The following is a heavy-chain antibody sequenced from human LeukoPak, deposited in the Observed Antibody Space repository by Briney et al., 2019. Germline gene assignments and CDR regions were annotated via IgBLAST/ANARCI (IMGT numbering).Heavy chain of an antibody. D-gene: IGHD6-13*01. J-gene: IGHJ3*02. Sequence: SETLSLTCTVSGGSLTNYFWSWIRQPPWKGLEWIGYIYYSGSTNYNPSLKSRVTISVDTSKNQFSLKLSSVTAADTAVYYCAREAAPGDAFDIWGQGTMVTVSS. CDR3: AREAAPGDAFDI. CDR2: IYYSGST. CDR1: GGSLTNYF. V-gene: IGHV4-59*12.